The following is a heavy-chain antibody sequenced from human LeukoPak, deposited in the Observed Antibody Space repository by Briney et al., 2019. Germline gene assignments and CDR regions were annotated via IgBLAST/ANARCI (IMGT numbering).Heavy chain of an antibody. CDR2: IIPIFGTA. J-gene: IGHJ4*02. Sequence: GASVKVSCKASGGTFSSYAISWVRQAPGQGLEWMGGIIPIFGTASYAQKFQGRVTITTDESTSTAYMELSSLRSEDTAVYYCATQAARRGSYFDYWGQGTLVTVSS. D-gene: IGHD6-6*01. CDR3: ATQAARRGSYFDY. V-gene: IGHV1-69*05. CDR1: GGTFSSYA.